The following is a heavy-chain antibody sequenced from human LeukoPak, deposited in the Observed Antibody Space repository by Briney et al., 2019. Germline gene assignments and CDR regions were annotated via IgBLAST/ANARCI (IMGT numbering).Heavy chain of an antibody. V-gene: IGHV1-8*03. CDR3: ARGRRLHGWFDP. D-gene: IGHD5-24*01. Sequence: GASVKVSCKASGYTFTSYDINWVRQATGQGLEWMGWMNPNSGNTGYAQKFQGRVTITRNTSISTAYMELSSLRSEDTAVYYCARGRRLHGWFDPWGQGTLVTVSS. CDR1: GYTFTSYD. CDR2: MNPNSGNT. J-gene: IGHJ5*02.